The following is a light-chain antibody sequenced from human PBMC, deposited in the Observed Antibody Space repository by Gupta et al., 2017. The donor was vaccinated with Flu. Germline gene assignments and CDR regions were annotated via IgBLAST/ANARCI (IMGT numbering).Light chain of an antibody. Sequence: PGERATLSCRASQSVSSNLAWYKQKPGQAPRLLIDGASTMATGIPARFSGSGSGTEFTLTISSLQSEDFAVYYCQQYNNWGTFGQGTKVEIK. CDR2: GAS. V-gene: IGKV3-15*01. J-gene: IGKJ1*01. CDR3: QQYNNWGT. CDR1: QSVSSN.